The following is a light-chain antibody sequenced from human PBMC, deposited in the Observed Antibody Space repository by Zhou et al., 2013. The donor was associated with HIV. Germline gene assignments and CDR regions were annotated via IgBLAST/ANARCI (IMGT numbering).Light chain of an antibody. J-gene: IGKJ4*01. CDR1: QSISSW. CDR2: ASS. V-gene: IGKV1-5*01. Sequence: DIQMTQSPSTLSASVGDRVTITCRASQSISSWLAWYQQKPGTAPKLLIYASSSLQSGVPSRFRGSGSGTDFTLTISSLQPDDFATYYCQQYDSYPLTFGGGTKVEIK. CDR3: QQYDSYPLT.